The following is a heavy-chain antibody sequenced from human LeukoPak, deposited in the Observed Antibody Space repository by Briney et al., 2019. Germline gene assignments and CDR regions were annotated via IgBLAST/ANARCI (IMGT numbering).Heavy chain of an antibody. CDR2: INSDGSST. CDR1: GFTFSSYW. J-gene: IGHJ5*02. Sequence: GGSLRLSCAASGFTFSSYWMHWVRQAPGKGLVWGSRINSDGSSTSYADSVKGRFTISRDNAKNTLYLQMNSLRAEDTAVYYCARDLGYDFWSGYYSTWFDPWGQGTLVTVSS. D-gene: IGHD3-3*01. V-gene: IGHV3-74*01. CDR3: ARDLGYDFWSGYYSTWFDP.